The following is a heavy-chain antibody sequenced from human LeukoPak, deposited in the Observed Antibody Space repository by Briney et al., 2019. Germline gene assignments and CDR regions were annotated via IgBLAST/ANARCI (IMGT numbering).Heavy chain of an antibody. Sequence: GGSLRLSCAASGFTFSTSAMNWVRQVPGKGLEWVSSINSESSHIYYAASVRGRFTISRDNARNSVSLQIDSLRAEDTAVYYCAKSRAIVVVVAATPLDYWGQGTLVTVSS. V-gene: IGHV3-21*01. J-gene: IGHJ4*02. CDR3: AKSRAIVVVVAATPLDY. CDR1: GFTFSTSA. CDR2: INSESSHI. D-gene: IGHD2-15*01.